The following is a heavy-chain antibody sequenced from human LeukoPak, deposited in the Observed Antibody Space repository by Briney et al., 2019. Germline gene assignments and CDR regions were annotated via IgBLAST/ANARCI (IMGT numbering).Heavy chain of an antibody. D-gene: IGHD3-3*01. CDR2: IYGSGST. J-gene: IGHJ4*02. CDR3: ARARFLEWLYHDY. CDR1: GDSLSAHY. Sequence: SETLSLTCTVSGDSLSAHYWSWIRQPPGKGLEWIGYIYGSGSTHYDPSFRSRATISEDTSKNQFSLQLTSVTAADTAVYYCARARFLEWLYHDYWGQGTLVTVSS. V-gene: IGHV4-59*08.